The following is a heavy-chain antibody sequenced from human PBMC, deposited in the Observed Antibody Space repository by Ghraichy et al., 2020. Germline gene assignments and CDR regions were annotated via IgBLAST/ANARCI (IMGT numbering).Heavy chain of an antibody. J-gene: IGHJ4*02. Sequence: SETLSLTCTVSGDSIGTHYWSWIRQPPGKRPEWLGYVFYTGNPNYSPSLKSRLTVSLDTSKNQFSLNLTSVTAADTAVYYCARGKYHLLCPFDTWGQGILVPVSS. CDR1: GDSIGTHY. V-gene: IGHV4-59*11. CDR2: VFYTGNP. CDR3: ARGKYHLLCPFDT. D-gene: IGHD2-2*01.